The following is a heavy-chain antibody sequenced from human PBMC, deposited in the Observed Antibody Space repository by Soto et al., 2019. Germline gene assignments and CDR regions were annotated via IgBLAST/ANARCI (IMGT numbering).Heavy chain of an antibody. CDR1: GGSISSSSYY. Sequence: PSETLSRTCTVSGGSISSSSYYWGWIRQPPWKGLEWIGTIYYSGTTYYNPSLKSRVTISVDTSKNQFSLKLSSVTAADTAVYYCARKTRSYRSYFDYWGQGTLVTVSS. CDR3: ARKTRSYRSYFDY. V-gene: IGHV4-39*01. J-gene: IGHJ4*02. D-gene: IGHD1-26*01. CDR2: IYYSGTT.